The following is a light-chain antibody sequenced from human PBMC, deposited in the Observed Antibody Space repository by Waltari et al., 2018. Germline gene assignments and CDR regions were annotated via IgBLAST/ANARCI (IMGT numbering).Light chain of an antibody. CDR2: TAT. V-gene: IGKV1-9*01. J-gene: IGKJ4*01. CDR1: QSINNF. CDR3: QQVNSYPLT. Sequence: DIQLTQSPSFLSASLGDRVTVTCRASQSINNFVAWFQQKPGEAPKLLIHTATTLQRGVPSRFRGTGSGTEFILTISSLQPEDFATYFCQQVNSYPLTFGGGTTVEMK.